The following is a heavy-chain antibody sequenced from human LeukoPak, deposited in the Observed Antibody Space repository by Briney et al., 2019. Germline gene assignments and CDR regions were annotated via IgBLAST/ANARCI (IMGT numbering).Heavy chain of an antibody. CDR1: GFTFSSYS. J-gene: IGHJ4*02. CDR2: ISSSSSYI. V-gene: IGHV3-21*01. Sequence: GGSLRLSCAASGFTFSSYSMNWVRQAPGKGLEWVSSISSSSSYIYYADSVKGRFTISRDNAKNSLYLQMNSLRAEDTAVYYCARDYDSSCYYYDYWGQGTLVTVSS. CDR3: ARDYDSSCYYYDY. D-gene: IGHD3-22*01.